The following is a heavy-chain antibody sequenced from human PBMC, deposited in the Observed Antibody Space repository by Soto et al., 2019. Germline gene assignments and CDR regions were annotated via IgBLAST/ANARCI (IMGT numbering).Heavy chain of an antibody. J-gene: IGHJ6*02. V-gene: IGHV1-3*01. CDR3: ASHKLRFLEWSGPRYYYYGMDV. CDR1: GYTFTTYV. CDR2: INAGNDNT. Sequence: ASVKVSCKASGYTFTTYVMHWVRQAPGQRLEWMGWINAGNDNTKYSQKFQGRVTMTEDTSTDTAYMELSSLRSEDTAVYYCASHKLRFLEWSGPRYYYYGMDVWGQGTTVTVSS. D-gene: IGHD3-3*01.